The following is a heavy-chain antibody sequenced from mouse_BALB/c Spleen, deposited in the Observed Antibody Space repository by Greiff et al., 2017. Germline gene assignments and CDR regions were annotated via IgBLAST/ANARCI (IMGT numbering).Heavy chain of an antibody. CDR1: GFNIKDYY. J-gene: IGHJ4*01. CDR2: IDPENGDT. Sequence: EVQLQQSGAELVRSGASVKLSCTASGFNIKDYYMHWVKQRPEQGLEWIGWIDPENGDTEYAPKFQGKATMTADTSSNTAYLQLSSLTSEDTAVYYCARRLTSAMDYWGQGTSVTVSS. CDR3: ARRLTSAMDY. V-gene: IGHV14-4*02. D-gene: IGHD1-1*01.